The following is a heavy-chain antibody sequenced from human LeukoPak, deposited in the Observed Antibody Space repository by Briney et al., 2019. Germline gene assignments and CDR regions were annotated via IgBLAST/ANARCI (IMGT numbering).Heavy chain of an antibody. J-gene: IGHJ2*01. CDR3: ARDGHYGGSHWDFDL. V-gene: IGHV3-48*03. D-gene: IGHD4-23*01. Sequence: GGSLRLSCAASGFTFSSYEMNWVRQAPGKGLEWVSYISSSGSTIYYADSVKGRFTISRDNAKNSLYLQMNSLRAEDTAVYYRARDGHYGGSHWDFDLWGRCHLVTVSS. CDR2: ISSSGSTI. CDR1: GFTFSSYE.